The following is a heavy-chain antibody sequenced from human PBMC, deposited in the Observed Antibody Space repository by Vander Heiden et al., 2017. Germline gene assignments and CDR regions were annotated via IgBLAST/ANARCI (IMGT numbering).Heavy chain of an antibody. V-gene: IGHV3-23*01. D-gene: IGHD4-17*01. CDR3: AKDRRVDFVDYPRYFDY. CDR2: ISGSGGTT. Sequence: EVQLLESGGGLVQPGGSLRLCCPASGFSFSSYAMSWVRQGPGKGLEWVSTISGSGGTTYCADSVKGRVTISRDKSKNTLYLQMSSLRAEHTAVYYCAKDRRVDFVDYPRYFDYWGDGTLVTHSS. CDR1: GFSFSSYA. J-gene: IGHJ4*01.